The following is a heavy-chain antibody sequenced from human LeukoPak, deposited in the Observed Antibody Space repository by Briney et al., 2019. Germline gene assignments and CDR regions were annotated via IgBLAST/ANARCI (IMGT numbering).Heavy chain of an antibody. V-gene: IGHV4-34*01. D-gene: IGHD6-19*01. J-gene: IGHJ4*02. CDR3: ARGVVAGFDY. Sequence: GSLRLSCAASGFTFSDYYMSWIRQPPGKGLEWIGEINHSGSTNYNPSLKSRVTTSVDTSKNQFSLKLSSVTAADTAVYYCARGVVAGFDYWGQGTLVTVSS. CDR1: GFTFSDYY. CDR2: INHSGST.